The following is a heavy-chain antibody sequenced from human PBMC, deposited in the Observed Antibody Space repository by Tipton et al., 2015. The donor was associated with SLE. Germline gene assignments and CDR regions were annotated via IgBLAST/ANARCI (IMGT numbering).Heavy chain of an antibody. J-gene: IGHJ4*02. CDR1: VGSISSYY. CDR3: ATLSAGQSTTGH. V-gene: IGHV4-4*08. D-gene: IGHD4-17*01. CDR2: IYTSGST. Sequence: TLSLTCTVSVGSISSYYWSWIRQPPGKGLEWIGYIYTSGSTNYNPSLKSRVTISVDTSKNQFSLKLSSVTAADTAVYYCATLSAGQSTTGHWGQGTLVTVSS.